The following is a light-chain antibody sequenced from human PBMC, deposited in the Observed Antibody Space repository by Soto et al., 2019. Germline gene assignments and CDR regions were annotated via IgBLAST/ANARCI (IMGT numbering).Light chain of an antibody. CDR3: LQYGNSPPT. CDR1: QSLSSNS. CDR2: AAS. V-gene: IGKV3-20*01. J-gene: IGKJ1*01. Sequence: EIVLTQSPGTLSLSPGEGATVSCRASQSLSSNSLAWYQQRLGQAPRLLIYAASSRATDIPDRFSGSGSGTDFTLTISRLEPEDFSVYFCLQYGNSPPTFGKGTKVDIK.